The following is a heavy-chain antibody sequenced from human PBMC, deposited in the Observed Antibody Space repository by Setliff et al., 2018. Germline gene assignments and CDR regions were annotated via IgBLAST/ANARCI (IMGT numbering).Heavy chain of an antibody. CDR1: GGSISSGDYY. Sequence: PSETLSLTCTVSGGSISSGDYYWSWIRQPPGKGLEWITYIYYSGSSYYNPSLQSRVTISVDTSKNQFSLKLSSVTAADTAVYYCARGNNWEPDAFDVWGQGTMVTV. D-gene: IGHD1-20*01. CDR2: IYYSGSS. V-gene: IGHV4-30-4*02. CDR3: ARGNNWEPDAFDV. J-gene: IGHJ3*01.